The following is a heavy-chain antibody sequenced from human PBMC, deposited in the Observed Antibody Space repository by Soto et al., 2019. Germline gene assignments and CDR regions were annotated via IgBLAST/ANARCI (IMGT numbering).Heavy chain of an antibody. CDR3: AKGTYYYDSSGSYYFDY. CDR2: ITSTSSYI. V-gene: IGHV3-21*01. J-gene: IGHJ4*02. CDR1: GFAFSTYS. D-gene: IGHD3-22*01. Sequence: PGGSLRLSCAASGFAFSTYSMNWVRQAPGKGLEWVSSITSTSSYIYYADSVKGRFTISRDNSKSTLYLQMNSLRAEDTAVYYCAKGTYYYDSSGSYYFDYWGQGTLVTVSS.